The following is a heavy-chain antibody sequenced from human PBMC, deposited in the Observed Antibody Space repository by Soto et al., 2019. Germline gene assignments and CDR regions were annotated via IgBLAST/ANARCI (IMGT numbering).Heavy chain of an antibody. J-gene: IGHJ6*02. D-gene: IGHD3-22*01. CDR3: ARDPNYYDRYYGMDV. CDR2: ISSSSSYI. CDR1: GLTLSSYS. Sequence: GFLSLSCAPSGLTLSSYSMNWVRQAPGKGLEWVSSISSSSSYIYYADSVKGRFTISRDNAKNSLYLKMNSLRAEDTAVYYCARDPNYYDRYYGMDVWGQGTTVTVSS. V-gene: IGHV3-21*01.